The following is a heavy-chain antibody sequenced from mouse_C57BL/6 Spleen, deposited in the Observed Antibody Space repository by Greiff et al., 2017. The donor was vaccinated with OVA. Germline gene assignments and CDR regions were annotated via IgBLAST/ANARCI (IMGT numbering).Heavy chain of an antibody. CDR1: GYTFTSYW. D-gene: IGHD2-13*01. Sequence: QVQLKQPGAELVKPGASVKMSCKASGYTFTSYWLTWVKQRPGQGLEWIGDIYPGSGSTNYNEKFKSKATLTVDTSSRTAYMQLSSLTSEDSAVYYCANCDVNWYFDVWGTGTTVTVSS. CDR2: IYPGSGST. V-gene: IGHV1-55*01. CDR3: ANCDVNWYFDV. J-gene: IGHJ1*03.